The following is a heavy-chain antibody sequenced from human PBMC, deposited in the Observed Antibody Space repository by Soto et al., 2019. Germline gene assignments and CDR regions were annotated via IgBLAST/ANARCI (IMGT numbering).Heavy chain of an antibody. CDR1: GGSISGYY. CDR2: IYYSGST. V-gene: IGHV4-59*01. D-gene: IGHD6-13*01. J-gene: IGHJ6*02. CDR3: ASTAGIAAAGDPYYYYYGMDV. Sequence: SETLSLTCTVSGGSISGYYWSWIRQPPGKGLEWIGYIYYSGSTNYNPSLKSRVTISVDTSKNQFSLKLSSVTAADTAVYYCASTAGIAAAGDPYYYYYGMDVWGQGTTVTVSS.